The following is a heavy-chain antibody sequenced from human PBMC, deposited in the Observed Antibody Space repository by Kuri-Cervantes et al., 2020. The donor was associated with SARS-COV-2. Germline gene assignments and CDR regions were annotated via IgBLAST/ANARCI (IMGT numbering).Heavy chain of an antibody. J-gene: IGHJ4*02. CDR3: ARDRLERYCSSTSCYTDLDY. Sequence: RQAPGRRLEWMEWISAYNGNTNYAQKLQGRVTMTTDTSTSTAYMELRSLRSDDTAVYYCARDRLERYCSSTSCYTDLDYWGQGTLVTVSS. CDR2: ISAYNGNT. D-gene: IGHD2-2*02. V-gene: IGHV1-18*01.